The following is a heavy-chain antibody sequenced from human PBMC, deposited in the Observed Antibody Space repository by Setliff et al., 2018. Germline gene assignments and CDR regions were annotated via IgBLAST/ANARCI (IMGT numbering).Heavy chain of an antibody. V-gene: IGHV5-51*01. CDR3: ARVGPLTDDAFDI. CDR1: GYTFTNYW. Sequence: SLKISCKGSGYTFTNYWLAWVRQMPGKGLEYMGIIYPADSDTTHSPSFQGQVTISADKSINTAYLQWSSLKASDTAIYYCARVGPLTDDAFDIWGQGTMVTVSS. J-gene: IGHJ3*02. D-gene: IGHD1-26*01. CDR2: IYPADSDT.